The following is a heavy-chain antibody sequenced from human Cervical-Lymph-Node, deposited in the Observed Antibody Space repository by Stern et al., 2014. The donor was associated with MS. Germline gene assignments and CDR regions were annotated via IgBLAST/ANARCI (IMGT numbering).Heavy chain of an antibody. CDR2: IFPVLGTS. J-gene: IGHJ5*02. D-gene: IGHD6-13*01. CDR1: GGTFSKFP. Sequence: VQLVESGAEVTKPGSSGKVSCKASGGTFSKFPSSWVRQAPGQGLEWMGGIFPVLGTSACAQGFRGRVQITADVSTSTMYMELSSLRSDDTAVDYCALSSETSDRWYSLGYDLWGQGTLVTVSS. CDR3: ALSSETSDRWYSLGYDL. V-gene: IGHV1-69*01.